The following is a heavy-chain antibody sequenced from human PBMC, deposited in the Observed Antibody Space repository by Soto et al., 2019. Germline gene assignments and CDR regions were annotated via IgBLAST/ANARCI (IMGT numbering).Heavy chain of an antibody. D-gene: IGHD2-2*01. Sequence: VASVKVSCKTSGYTFSNYGITWVRQAPGQPLEWLGWISLYSDGTNYAQKFQGRVSMTTDTSTTTAYMELRSLRSDDTAVHYCARVVPGAEAWFGPWGQGTLVTVSS. CDR3: ARVVPGAEAWFGP. CDR2: ISLYSDGT. V-gene: IGHV1-18*01. CDR1: GYTFSNYG. J-gene: IGHJ5*02.